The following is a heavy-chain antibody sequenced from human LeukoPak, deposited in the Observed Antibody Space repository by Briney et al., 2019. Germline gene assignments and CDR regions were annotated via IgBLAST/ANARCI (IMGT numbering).Heavy chain of an antibody. D-gene: IGHD3-22*01. Sequence: PGGSLRLSCAASGFTFDNCVMNWVRQAPGKGLEWVSSISGAGSRTYYADSVEGRFTISRDNSKNTLSLQMNSLRAEDTAVYYCAKDRGAYDAFDHWGQGTLVTVSS. J-gene: IGHJ4*02. CDR3: AKDRGAYDAFDH. V-gene: IGHV3-23*01. CDR1: GFTFDNCV. CDR2: ISGAGSRT.